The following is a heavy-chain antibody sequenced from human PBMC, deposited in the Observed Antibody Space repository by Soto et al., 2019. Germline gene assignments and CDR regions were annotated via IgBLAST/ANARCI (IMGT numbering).Heavy chain of an antibody. Sequence: SETLSLTCTVSGGSISSYYWSWIRQPPGKGLEWIGYIYYSGSTNYNPSLKSRVTISVDTSKNQFSLKLSSVTAADTAVYYCARERLYGSGRPTFDPRGPGTLVTVSS. CDR3: ARERLYGSGRPTFDP. V-gene: IGHV4-59*01. J-gene: IGHJ5*02. CDR2: IYYSGST. CDR1: GGSISSYY. D-gene: IGHD3-10*01.